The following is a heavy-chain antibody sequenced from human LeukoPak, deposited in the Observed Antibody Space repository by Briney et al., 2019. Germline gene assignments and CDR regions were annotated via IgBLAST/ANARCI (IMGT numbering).Heavy chain of an antibody. J-gene: IGHJ4*02. CDR2: ISAYNGNT. V-gene: IGHV1-18*01. CDR1: GYTFTSYG. CDR3: ARTPHDYGDYEPPYFDY. Sequence: ASVKVSCKASGYTFTSYGISWVRHAPGQGLEWMGWISAYNGNTNYAQKLKGRVTMTTDTSTSTAYMELRSLRSDDTAVYYCARTPHDYGDYEPPYFDYWGQGTLVTVSS. D-gene: IGHD4-17*01.